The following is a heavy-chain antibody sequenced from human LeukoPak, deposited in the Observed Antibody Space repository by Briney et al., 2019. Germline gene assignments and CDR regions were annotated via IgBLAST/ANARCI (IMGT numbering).Heavy chain of an antibody. Sequence: SVKVSCKASGGTFSSYAISWVRQAPGQGLEWMGGIIPIFGTANYAQKFQGRVTMTRDTSTSTVYMELSSLRSEDTAVYYCAREPVDQGAFDIWGQGTMVTVSS. CDR1: GGTFSSYA. D-gene: IGHD6-19*01. J-gene: IGHJ3*02. V-gene: IGHV1-69*05. CDR2: IIPIFGTA. CDR3: AREPVDQGAFDI.